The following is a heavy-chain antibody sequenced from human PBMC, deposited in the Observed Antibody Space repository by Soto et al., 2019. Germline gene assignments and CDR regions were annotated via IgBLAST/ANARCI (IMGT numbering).Heavy chain of an antibody. CDR2: IYYSGSP. Sequence: ESLSLTCTVSGGSTSSYYWSWIRQPPGKGLEWIGYIYYSGSPNYSPSLESRVTISEDTSKNQFSLKLSSVTAADTAIYYCAGGRDDYNGWYFDLWGRGTLVTVSS. CDR1: GGSTSSYY. D-gene: IGHD4-4*01. V-gene: IGHV4-59*01. J-gene: IGHJ2*01. CDR3: AGGRDDYNGWYFDL.